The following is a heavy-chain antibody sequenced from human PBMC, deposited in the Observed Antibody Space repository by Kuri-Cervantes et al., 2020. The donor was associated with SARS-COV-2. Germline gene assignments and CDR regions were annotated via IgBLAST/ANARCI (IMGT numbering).Heavy chain of an antibody. CDR1: GYTFTGYY. Sequence: ASVNVSCKASGYTFTGYYMHWVRQAPGQGLEWMGWINPNSGGTNYAQKFQGRVTMTRDTSISTAYMELSRLRSDDTAVYSCAAGLLWFGHWGYGMDVWRQGTTVTVSS. D-gene: IGHD3-10*01. J-gene: IGHJ6*02. CDR3: AAGLLWFGHWGYGMDV. CDR2: INPNSGGT. V-gene: IGHV1-2*02.